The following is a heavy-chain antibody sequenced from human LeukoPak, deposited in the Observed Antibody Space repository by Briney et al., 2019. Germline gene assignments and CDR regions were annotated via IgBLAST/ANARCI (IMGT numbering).Heavy chain of an antibody. Sequence: SETLSLTCAVYGGSFSGYYWSWIRQPPGKGLEWIGEINHSGSTNYNPSLKSRVTISVDTSKNQFSLKLSSVTAADTAVYYCARVHYYDSSGYYGYFDYWGQGTLVTVSS. D-gene: IGHD3-22*01. CDR2: INHSGST. CDR3: ARVHYYDSSGYYGYFDY. CDR1: GGSFSGYY. J-gene: IGHJ4*02. V-gene: IGHV4-34*01.